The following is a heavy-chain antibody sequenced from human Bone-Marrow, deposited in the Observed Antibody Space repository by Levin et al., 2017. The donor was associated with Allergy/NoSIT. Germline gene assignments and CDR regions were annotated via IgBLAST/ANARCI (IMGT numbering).Heavy chain of an antibody. J-gene: IGHJ4*02. CDR3: ATAPLA. D-gene: IGHD3-3*02. V-gene: IGHV4-4*07. CDR2: IYTSGTT. CDR1: GASMNDYY. Sequence: GSLRLSCTVSGASMNDYYWTWIRQPAEKGLEWIGRIYTSGTTDYNPSLKSRVTMSVDTSKNQFYLRLSSVTAADTAIYYCATAPLAWGQGTQVTVSS.